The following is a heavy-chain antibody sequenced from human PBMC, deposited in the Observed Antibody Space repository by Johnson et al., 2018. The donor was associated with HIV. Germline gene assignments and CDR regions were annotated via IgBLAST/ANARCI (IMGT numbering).Heavy chain of an antibody. CDR3: ARDHIRGYDSPNDAFDI. V-gene: IGHV3-30*04. CDR1: GFTFSSYA. J-gene: IGHJ3*02. D-gene: IGHD3-22*01. Sequence: VQLVESGGGVVQPGRSLRLSCAASGFTFSSYAMHWVRQAPGKGLEWVAVVSYDGNKKYYADSVKGRFTISRDNSKNSLYLQMNSLRAEDTAVYYCARDHIRGYDSPNDAFDIWGQGTMVTVSS. CDR2: VSYDGNKK.